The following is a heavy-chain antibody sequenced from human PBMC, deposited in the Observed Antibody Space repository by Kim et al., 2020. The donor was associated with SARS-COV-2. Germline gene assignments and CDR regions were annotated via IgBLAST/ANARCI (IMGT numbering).Heavy chain of an antibody. CDR1: GFTFSTAW. J-gene: IGHJ4*02. CDR2: IKSKNDGGTA. V-gene: IGHV3-15*01. D-gene: IGHD3-10*01. Sequence: GGSLRLSCVASGFTFSTAWLTWVRQAPGKGLEWVARIKSKNDGGTADYAAPVKGRVTISRDDSKNTLHLQMNSAKTGDTGAYYCVARGGDWGQGTLVTVSS. CDR3: VARGGD.